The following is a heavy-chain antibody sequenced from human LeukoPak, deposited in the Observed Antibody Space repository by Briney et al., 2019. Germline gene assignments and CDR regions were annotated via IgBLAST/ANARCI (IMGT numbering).Heavy chain of an antibody. CDR2: IRSSGTTI. CDR1: GFTFSSYE. J-gene: IGHJ6*02. CDR3: ARDVRSSGSYYNIDYYYGMDV. V-gene: IGHV3-48*03. Sequence: GGSLRLSCAASGFTFSSYEMSWVRQAPGEGLEWVSYIRSSGTTIYYADSVKGRFTISRDKAKNSLYLQMNSLRAEDTAVYYSARDVRSSGSYYNIDYYYGMDVWGQGTTVTVSS. D-gene: IGHD3-10*01.